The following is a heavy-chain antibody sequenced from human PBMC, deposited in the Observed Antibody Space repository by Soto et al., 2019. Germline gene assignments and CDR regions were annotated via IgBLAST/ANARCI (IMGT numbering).Heavy chain of an antibody. CDR2: ISAYNGTT. D-gene: IGHD3-10*01. CDR3: EGAGAAAKPHDY. J-gene: IGHJ4*02. Sequence: QVPLVQSGAEVKKPGASVKVSCKASGYTFTNYGISWVRQAPGQGLEWLEWISAYNGTTNYAQKLQGSVTRTTDTATSTGYTGFRSVRTADLAVYGFEGAGAAAKPHDYWGQVTLVTVSS. CDR1: GYTFTNYG. V-gene: IGHV1-18*03.